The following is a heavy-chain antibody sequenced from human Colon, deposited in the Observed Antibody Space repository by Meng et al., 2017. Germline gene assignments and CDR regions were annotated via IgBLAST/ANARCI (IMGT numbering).Heavy chain of an antibody. CDR1: GFTFSTYG. Sequence: GESLKISCAASGFTFSTYGMSWVRQAPGKGLGWVSSIRNGAGDTFYSDSVKGRFTISRDNSENTLYLQMNSLRAEDTAVYYCAKKYDSSAYYHYFDPWGQGTLVTVSS. CDR3: AKKYDSSAYYHYFDP. CDR2: IRNGAGDT. V-gene: IGHV3-23*01. J-gene: IGHJ4*02. D-gene: IGHD3-22*01.